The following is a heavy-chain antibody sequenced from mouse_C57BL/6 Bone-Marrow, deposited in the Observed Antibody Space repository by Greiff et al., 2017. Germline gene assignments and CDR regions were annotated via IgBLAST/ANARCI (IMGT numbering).Heavy chain of an antibody. Sequence: DVKLVESGGGLVQPGGSLKLSCAASGFTFSDYGMAWVRQAPRKGPEWVAFISNLAYSIYYADTVTGRFTISRENAKNTLYLKVSSLRSEDTAMYYCAKQDDGSSYDYAMDFWGQGTAVTVSS. CDR3: AKQDDGSSYDYAMDF. CDR2: ISNLAYSI. CDR1: GFTFSDYG. J-gene: IGHJ4*01. V-gene: IGHV5-15*01. D-gene: IGHD1-1*01.